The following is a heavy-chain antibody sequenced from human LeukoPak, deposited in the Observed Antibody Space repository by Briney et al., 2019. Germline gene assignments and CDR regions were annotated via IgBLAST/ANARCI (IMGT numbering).Heavy chain of an antibody. CDR1: GLSFSSYA. Sequence: GRSLRLSCAASGLSFSSYAMSWVRQAPGKGLECLSAISGSGGSTYYADSVKGRFTISRDNSKNTLYLQMNSLRAEDTAVYYCAKSSGWYGPKVFFDYWGQGTLVTVSS. J-gene: IGHJ4*02. D-gene: IGHD6-19*01. V-gene: IGHV3-23*01. CDR3: AKSSGWYGPKVFFDY. CDR2: ISGSGGST.